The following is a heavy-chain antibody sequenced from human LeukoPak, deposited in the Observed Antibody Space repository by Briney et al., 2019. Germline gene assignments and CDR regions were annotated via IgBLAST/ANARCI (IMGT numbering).Heavy chain of an antibody. J-gene: IGHJ4*02. CDR2: INHFGST. Sequence: PSETLSLTCAVYGGSFIGYYWSWIRQPPGKGLEWIGEINHFGSTNYNPSLKSRVTISIDTSKNQFSLKLSSVTAADTAVYYCAGIRSRKWGFDYWGQGTLVTVSS. V-gene: IGHV4-34*01. CDR3: AGIRSRKWGFDY. D-gene: IGHD1-26*01. CDR1: GGSFIGYY.